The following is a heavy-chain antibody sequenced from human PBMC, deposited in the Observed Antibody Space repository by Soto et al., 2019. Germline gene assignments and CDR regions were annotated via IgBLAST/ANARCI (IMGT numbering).Heavy chain of an antibody. D-gene: IGHD5-18*01. CDR3: SRGILV. CDR2: ISYGGRT. Sequence: QVQLQESGPGLVKPSQTLSLTCTVSGGSINSGGYCWSWIRQHPGKGLVWIGCISYGGRTSYNPSLKSRVTISVDTSKNQFSLKLTSVTAADTAVYYCSRGILVWGPGALITVSS. CDR1: GGSINSGGYC. J-gene: IGHJ4*02. V-gene: IGHV4-31*03.